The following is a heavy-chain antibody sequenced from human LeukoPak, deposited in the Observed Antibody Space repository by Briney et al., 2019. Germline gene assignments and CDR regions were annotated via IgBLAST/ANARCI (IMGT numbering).Heavy chain of an antibody. J-gene: IGHJ4*02. CDR2: IYSSGDT. CDR3: ARGSTYYYDNGGFYVFFDY. V-gene: IGHV4-4*07. Sequence: PSETLSLTCSVSGDSLNYYYWSWIRQPAGKGPQWIGRIYSSGDTNNSPSLKSRITMSIDTSKNQFSLKLSSVTAADTAVYYCARGSTYYYDNGGFYVFFDYWGQGLLVTVSS. D-gene: IGHD3-22*01. CDR1: GDSLNYYY.